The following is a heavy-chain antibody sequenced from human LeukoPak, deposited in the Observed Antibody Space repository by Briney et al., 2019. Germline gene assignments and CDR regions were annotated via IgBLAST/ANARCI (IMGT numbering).Heavy chain of an antibody. J-gene: IGHJ4*02. CDR2: INEDGSTT. CDR3: VRDLGGRSGH. D-gene: IGHD1-26*01. CDR1: GFMFSSNW. V-gene: IGHV3-74*01. Sequence: PGGSLRLSCAASGFMFSSNWMHWVRQAPGKGLVWVSRINEDGSTTNYADSVKGRSTIFRDNAKNTLYLQMNSLRAEDTAVYYCVRDLGGRSGHWGQGTLVTVSS.